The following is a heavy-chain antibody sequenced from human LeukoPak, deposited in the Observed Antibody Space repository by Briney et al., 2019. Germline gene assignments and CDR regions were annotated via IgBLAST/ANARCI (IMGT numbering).Heavy chain of an antibody. CDR2: ISGSGGST. V-gene: IGHV3-23*01. CDR3: AKSWRITMIVVVTYFDY. D-gene: IGHD3-22*01. CDR1: GFTFSSYA. Sequence: PGGSLRLSCAASGFTFSSYAMSWVRQAPGKGLEWVSAISGSGGSTYYADSVKGRFTISRDNSKNTLYLQMNSLRAEDTAVYYCAKSWRITMIVVVTYFDYWGQGTLVTVSS. J-gene: IGHJ4*02.